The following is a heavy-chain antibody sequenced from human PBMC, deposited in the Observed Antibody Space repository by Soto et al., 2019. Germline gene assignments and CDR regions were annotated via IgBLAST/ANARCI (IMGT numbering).Heavy chain of an antibody. V-gene: IGHV4-4*02. CDR1: GGFIISDNW. CDR2: IYHSGST. J-gene: IGHJ4*02. D-gene: IGHD1-26*01. CDR3: ARGLFGGSHGPVGY. Sequence: SETLSLTCAVSGGFIISDNWWSWVRQPPGKGLEWIGEIYHSGSTNYNPSLKSRVTISVDKSRNQMSLKLISVTAADTAMYYCARGLFGGSHGPVGYWGQGTLVTV.